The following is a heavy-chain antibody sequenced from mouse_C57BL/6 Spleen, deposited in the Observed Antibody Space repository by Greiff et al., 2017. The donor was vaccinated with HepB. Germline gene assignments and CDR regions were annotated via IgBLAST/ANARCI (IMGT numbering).Heavy chain of an antibody. J-gene: IGHJ1*03. CDR1: GFTFSSYA. Sequence: EVQGVESGGGLVKPGGSLKLSCAASGFTFSSYAMSWVRQTPEKRLEWVATISDGGSYTYYPDNVKGRFTISRDNAKNNLYLQMRHLKSEDAAMYYCARDLGYGSSYGYFDVWGTGTTVTVSS. CDR2: ISDGGSYT. D-gene: IGHD1-1*01. CDR3: ARDLGYGSSYGYFDV. V-gene: IGHV5-4*01.